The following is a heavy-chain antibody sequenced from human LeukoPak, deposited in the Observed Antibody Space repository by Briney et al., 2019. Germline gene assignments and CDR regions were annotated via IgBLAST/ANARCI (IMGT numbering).Heavy chain of an antibody. CDR3: ARHDSSGQYFQH. CDR1: GGSISTNY. CDR2: IFYSGRN. J-gene: IGHJ1*01. V-gene: IGHV4-59*08. D-gene: IGHD6-19*01. Sequence: SETLSLTCTVSGGSISTNYWSWIRQPPGKGLEWIGNIFYSGRNNYNPSLRSRVTMSVDTSKNQFSLRLSSVTAADTAVYYCARHDSSGQYFQHWGQGTLVTVSS.